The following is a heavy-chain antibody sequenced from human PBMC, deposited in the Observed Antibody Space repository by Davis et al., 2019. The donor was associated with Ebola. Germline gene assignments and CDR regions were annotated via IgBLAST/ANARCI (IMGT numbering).Heavy chain of an antibody. V-gene: IGHV4-34*01. D-gene: IGHD1-1*01. CDR3: ARGGNWAVGWFDP. CDR1: GGSFSGYY. J-gene: IGHJ5*02. Sequence: SETLSLTCAVYGGSFSGYYWSWIRQPPGKGLEWIGEINHSGSTNYNPSLKSRVTISVDRSKNQFSLQLNSVTPEDTAVYYCARGGNWAVGWFDPWGQGTLVTVSS. CDR2: INHSGST.